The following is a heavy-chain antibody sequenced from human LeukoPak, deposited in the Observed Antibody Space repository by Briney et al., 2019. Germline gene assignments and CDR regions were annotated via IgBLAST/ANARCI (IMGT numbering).Heavy chain of an antibody. Sequence: SETLSLTCTVSGGSISSYYWSWIRQPPGKGLEWIGYIYYSGSTNYNPSLKSRVTISVDTSKNQFSLKLSSVTAADTAVYYCARGGTHGVYFDYWGQGTLVTVSS. CDR1: GGSISSYY. J-gene: IGHJ4*02. D-gene: IGHD1-1*01. CDR3: ARGGTHGVYFDY. V-gene: IGHV4-59*12. CDR2: IYYSGST.